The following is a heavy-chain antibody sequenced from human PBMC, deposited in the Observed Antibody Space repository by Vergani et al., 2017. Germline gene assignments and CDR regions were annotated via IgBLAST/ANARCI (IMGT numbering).Heavy chain of an antibody. V-gene: IGHV3-33*06. CDR2: IWYDGSNK. CDR1: GFTFSSYG. J-gene: IGHJ1*01. Sequence: QVQLVESGGGVVQPGRSLRLSCAASGFTFSSYGMHWVRQAPGKGLEWVAVIWYDGSNKYYADSVKGRFTISRDNSKNTLYLQMNSLRAEDTAVYYCAKVGYGDYVVSYFQHWGQGTLVTVSS. CDR3: AKVGYGDYVVSYFQH. D-gene: IGHD4-17*01.